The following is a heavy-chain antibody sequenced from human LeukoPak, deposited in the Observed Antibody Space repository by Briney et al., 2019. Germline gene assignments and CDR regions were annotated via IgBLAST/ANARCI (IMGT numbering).Heavy chain of an antibody. CDR3: ARGKRADITIFGVVIRPNYYFDY. V-gene: IGHV1-8*01. CDR2: MNPNRGNT. D-gene: IGHD3-3*01. CDR1: GYTFTSYD. Sequence: ASVKVSCKASGYTFTSYDINWVRQATGQGLEWMGWMNPNRGNTGYAQKFQGRVTMTRNTSISTAYMELSSLRSEDTAVYYCARGKRADITIFGVVIRPNYYFDYWGQGTLVTVSS. J-gene: IGHJ4*02.